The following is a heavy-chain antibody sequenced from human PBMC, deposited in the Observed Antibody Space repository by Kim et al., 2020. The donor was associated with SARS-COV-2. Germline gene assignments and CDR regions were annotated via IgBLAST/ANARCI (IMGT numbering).Heavy chain of an antibody. V-gene: IGHV4-4*07. D-gene: IGHD1-26*01. CDR3: AREEGREGGLDY. Sequence: KYNPSLKGRLTMSVDLSKSRFSLELTSLTAADTAVYYCAREEGREGGLDYWGPGTLVTVSS. J-gene: IGHJ4*02.